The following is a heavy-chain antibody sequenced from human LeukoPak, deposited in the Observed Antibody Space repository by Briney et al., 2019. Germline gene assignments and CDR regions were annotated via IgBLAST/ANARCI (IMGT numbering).Heavy chain of an antibody. Sequence: GFPRLSCAALGFPFRNVWISWGRPAPGKGVGWGGRIKSKTDGGTTDYASPVKGRFTISRDDSKNTLYLQMNSLKTEDTAVYYCTTDNPPVVTPVDYWGQGTLVTVSS. CDR1: GFPFRNVW. CDR2: IKSKTDGGTT. CDR3: TTDNPPVVTPVDY. V-gene: IGHV3-15*01. J-gene: IGHJ4*02. D-gene: IGHD4-23*01.